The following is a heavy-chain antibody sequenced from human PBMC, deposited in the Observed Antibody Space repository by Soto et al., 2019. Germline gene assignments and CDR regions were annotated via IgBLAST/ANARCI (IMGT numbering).Heavy chain of an antibody. Sequence: QVQLVESGGGVVQPGRSLRLSCAASGFTFSNYGMHWVRQAPGKGLEWVAVISNDGSNKYYADSVKGRFTISRDNSNDKLYLQMNSLRLDDTHVYYCAKAQGYSSAYSNWCDPWGQGTLVTVSS. CDR1: GFTFSNYG. V-gene: IGHV3-30*18. CDR3: AKAQGYSSAYSNWCDP. CDR2: ISNDGSNK. J-gene: IGHJ5*02. D-gene: IGHD3-22*01.